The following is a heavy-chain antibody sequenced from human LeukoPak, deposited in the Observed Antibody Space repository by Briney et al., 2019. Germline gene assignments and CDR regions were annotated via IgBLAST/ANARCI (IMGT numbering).Heavy chain of an antibody. Sequence: PGGSLRLSCAASGFTFSSYTMNWVRQAPGKGLEWVSSISSSSSYIYYADSVKGRFTISRDNAKNSLYLQMNSLRAEDTAVYYCARGSTYYDILTGYYFYYFDYWGQGTLVTVSS. CDR2: ISSSSSYI. CDR3: ARGSTYYDILTGYYFYYFDY. CDR1: GFTFSSYT. V-gene: IGHV3-21*01. J-gene: IGHJ4*02. D-gene: IGHD3-9*01.